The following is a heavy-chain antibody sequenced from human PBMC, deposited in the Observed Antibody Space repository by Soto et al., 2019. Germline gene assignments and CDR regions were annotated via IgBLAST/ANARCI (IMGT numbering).Heavy chain of an antibody. J-gene: IGHJ5*02. CDR3: SKGGCWHYDSRVYSPPWNGCDP. CDR2: IYYRGST. CDR1: GGYISRGGYH. V-gene: IGHV4-31*03. Sequence: PSETLSLTCIVSGGYISRGGYHWSWTRPHPGKDLEWFGYIYYRGSTYYDPSLTSRVTISVATTENQFSLKLSSVTAADAAEYYGSKGGCWHYDSRVYSPPWNGCDPWGPGTPGNVSS. D-gene: IGHD3-22*01.